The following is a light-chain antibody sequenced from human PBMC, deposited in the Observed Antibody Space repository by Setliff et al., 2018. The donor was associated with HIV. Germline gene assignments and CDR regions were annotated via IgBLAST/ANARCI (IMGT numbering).Light chain of an antibody. CDR3: ASWDDSLVWV. J-gene: IGLJ3*02. V-gene: IGLV1-44*01. CDR1: SSNIETNP. Sequence: QSALTQPPSTSGTPGQRVTISCSGSSSNIETNPVNWYLQLPGTAPKLLIYSNDQRPSGVPDRFSGSKSDTSATLAISGLQPEDEAVYYCASWDDSLVWVVGGGTK. CDR2: SND.